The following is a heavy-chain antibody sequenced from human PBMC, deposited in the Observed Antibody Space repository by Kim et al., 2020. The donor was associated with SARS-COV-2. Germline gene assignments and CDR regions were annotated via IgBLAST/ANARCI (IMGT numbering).Heavy chain of an antibody. V-gene: IGHV4-39*02. CDR3: AREGYDILTGYYLTFDY. D-gene: IGHD3-9*01. J-gene: IGHJ4*02. CDR2: IYYSGST. Sequence: SETLSLTCTVSGGSISSSSYYWGWIRQPPGKGLEWIGSIYYSGSTYYNPSLKSRVTISVDTSKNQFSLKLSSVTAADTAVYYCAREGYDILTGYYLTFDYWGQGTLVTVSS. CDR1: GGSISSSSYY.